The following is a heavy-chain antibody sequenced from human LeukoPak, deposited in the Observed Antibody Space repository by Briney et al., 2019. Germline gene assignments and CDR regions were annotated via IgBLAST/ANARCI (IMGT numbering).Heavy chain of an antibody. Sequence: GASVKVSCKASGGTFISYAISWVRQAPGQGLEWMGGIIPIFGTANYAQKFQGRVTITADESTSTAYMELSSLRSEDTAVYYCARGRLGELSLHSRFDYWGQGTLVTVSS. CDR2: IIPIFGTA. CDR3: ARGRLGELSLHSRFDY. J-gene: IGHJ4*02. CDR1: GGTFISYA. V-gene: IGHV1-69*13. D-gene: IGHD3-16*02.